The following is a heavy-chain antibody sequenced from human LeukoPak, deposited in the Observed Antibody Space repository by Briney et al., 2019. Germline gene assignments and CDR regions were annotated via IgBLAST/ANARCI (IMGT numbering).Heavy chain of an antibody. D-gene: IGHD3-22*01. CDR2: IYYSGST. CDR3: ARKNYYDSSGYYSSFDY. V-gene: IGHV4-59*01. J-gene: IGHJ4*02. Sequence: PSETLSLTCTVSGGSISSYYWSWIRQPPGKGLEWIGYIYYSGSTNYNPSLKSRVTISVDTSKNQFSLKLSSVTAADTAVYYCARKNYYDSSGYYSSFDYWGQGTLVTVSS. CDR1: GGSISSYY.